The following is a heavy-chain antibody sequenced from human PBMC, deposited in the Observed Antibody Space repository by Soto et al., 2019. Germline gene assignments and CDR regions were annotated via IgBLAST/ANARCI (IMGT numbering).Heavy chain of an antibody. V-gene: IGHV1-3*01. CDR3: ARVPNYDFRDYYYGMDV. CDR2: INAGNGNT. D-gene: IGHD3-3*01. J-gene: IGHJ6*02. Sequence: ASVKVSCKASGYTFTSYAMHWVRQAPGQRLEWMGWINAGNGNTKYSQKFQGRVTITRDTSASTAYMELSSLRSEDTAVYYCARVPNYDFRDYYYGMDVWGQGTTVTVSS. CDR1: GYTFTSYA.